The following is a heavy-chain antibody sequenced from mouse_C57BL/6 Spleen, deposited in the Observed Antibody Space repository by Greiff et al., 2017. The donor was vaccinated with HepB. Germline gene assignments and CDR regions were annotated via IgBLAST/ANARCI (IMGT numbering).Heavy chain of an antibody. Sequence: QVQLQQSGPELVKPGASVKISCKASGYAFSSSWMNWVKQRPGKGLEWIGRIYPGDGDTNYNGKFKGKATLTADKSSSTAYMQLSSLTSEDSAVYFCARELEDYVPYWYFDVWGTGTTVTVSS. V-gene: IGHV1-82*01. CDR1: GYAFSSSW. D-gene: IGHD2-4*01. CDR2: IYPGDGDT. J-gene: IGHJ1*03. CDR3: ARELEDYVPYWYFDV.